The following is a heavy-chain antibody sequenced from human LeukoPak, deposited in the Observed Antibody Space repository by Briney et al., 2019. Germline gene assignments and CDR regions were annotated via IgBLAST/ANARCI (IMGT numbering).Heavy chain of an antibody. CDR3: ARVSAMGATEVGWFDP. D-gene: IGHD1-26*01. CDR1: GGSISSYY. V-gene: IGHV4-4*07. J-gene: IGHJ5*02. Sequence: SETLSLTCTVSGGSISSYYWSWIRQPAGKGLEWIGRIYTSGSTNYNPSLKSRVTMSVDTSKNQFSLKLSSVTAADTAVYSCARVSAMGATEVGWFDPWGQGTLVTVSS. CDR2: IYTSGST.